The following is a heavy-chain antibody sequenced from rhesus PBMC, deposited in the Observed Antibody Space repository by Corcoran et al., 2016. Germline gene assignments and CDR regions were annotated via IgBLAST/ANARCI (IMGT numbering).Heavy chain of an antibody. J-gene: IGHJ4*01. V-gene: IGHV3S5*01. D-gene: IGHD1-1*01. Sequence: EVQLVETGGGLVQPGGSLKLSCAASGFTFSSYGMRCVRQAPGKGLEWVSAINSGGGSTYYADSVKGRFTISRDNSKNTLSLQMNSLRAEDTAVYYCAKYRFDYWGQGVLVTVSS. CDR3: AKYRFDY. CDR2: INSGGGST. CDR1: GFTFSSYG.